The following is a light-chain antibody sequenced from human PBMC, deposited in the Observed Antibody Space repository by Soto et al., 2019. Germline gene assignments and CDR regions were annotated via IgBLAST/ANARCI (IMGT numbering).Light chain of an antibody. Sequence: EIVLTQSPGTLSLSPGERATLFCRASQSFTTSQLAWYQQRPGQAPRVLIFGASRRATGIPDRFSGSGSGTDFTLTISRLEPEDSAVYYCQQYASSPRKLGQGPKVEIK. J-gene: IGKJ1*01. V-gene: IGKV3-20*01. CDR3: QQYASSPRK. CDR1: QSFTTSQ. CDR2: GAS.